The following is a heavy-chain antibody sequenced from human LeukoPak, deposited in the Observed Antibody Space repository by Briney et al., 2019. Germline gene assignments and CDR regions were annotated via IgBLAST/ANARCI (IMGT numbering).Heavy chain of an antibody. CDR3: ARGTGAGD. V-gene: IGHV4-34*01. CDR1: GGSLSDNS. J-gene: IGHJ1*01. Sequence: NPSETLSLTCAVSGGSLSDNSWCWIRQPPGKGLEWIGEINDSGITTYHPSLKSRVTISVDTSKKQFSLNLKSVTAADTALYFCARGTGAGDWGQGTPVTVSS. CDR2: INDSGIT.